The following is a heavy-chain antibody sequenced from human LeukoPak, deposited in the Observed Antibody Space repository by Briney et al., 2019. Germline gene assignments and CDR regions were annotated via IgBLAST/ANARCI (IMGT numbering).Heavy chain of an antibody. V-gene: IGHV3-53*01. J-gene: IGHJ4*02. CDR3: AREGFFDY. CDR2: IYSVGTT. CDR1: GFAVSTKY. Sequence: GGSLRLSCAASGFAVSTKYMSWVRQAPGKGLEWVSVIYSVGTTYYADSVKGGFTISRDNSTNTSFLQMNSLRADDTAVYYCAREGFFDYWGQGTLVTVSS.